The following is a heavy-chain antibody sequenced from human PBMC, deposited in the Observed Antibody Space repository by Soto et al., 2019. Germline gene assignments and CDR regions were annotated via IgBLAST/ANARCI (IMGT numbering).Heavy chain of an antibody. CDR3: ARSLTTYGVYFDY. J-gene: IGHJ4*02. Sequence: GGSLRLSCAASGFTFSTYGMHWVRQAPGKGLEWVAAIWYDGSNKYYGDSVKGRFTISRDNSKNTLYLQMNTLRAEDTAVYFCARSLTTYGVYFDYWGQGTLVTVSS. CDR2: IWYDGSNK. D-gene: IGHD4-17*01. CDR1: GFTFSTYG. V-gene: IGHV3-33*01.